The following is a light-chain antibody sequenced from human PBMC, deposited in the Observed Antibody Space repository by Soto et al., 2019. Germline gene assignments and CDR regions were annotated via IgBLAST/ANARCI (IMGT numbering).Light chain of an antibody. CDR1: QRISYY. Sequence: DLQMTQSPSSLSTSVGDRVTITCRASQRISYYLNWYQQKPGKAPKLLIYAASNLQSGVPSRFSGSGSGTDFTLTISTLQAEDSATYYCQQTYSTPYTFGQGTKLEIK. CDR3: QQTYSTPYT. CDR2: AAS. J-gene: IGKJ2*01. V-gene: IGKV1-39*01.